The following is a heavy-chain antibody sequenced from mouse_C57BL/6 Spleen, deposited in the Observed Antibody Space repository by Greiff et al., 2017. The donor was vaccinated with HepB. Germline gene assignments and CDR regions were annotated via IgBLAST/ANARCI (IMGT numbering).Heavy chain of an antibody. CDR1: GYTFTSYW. CDR3: ARDGVYYGSSDGAMDY. V-gene: IGHV1-52*01. D-gene: IGHD1-1*01. J-gene: IGHJ4*01. Sequence: QVQLQQPGAELVRPGSSVKLSCKASGYTFTSYWMHWVKQRPIQGLEWIGNIDPSDSETHYNQKFKDKATLTVDKSSSTAYMQLSSLTSEDSAVYYCARDGVYYGSSDGAMDYWGQGTSVTVSS. CDR2: IDPSDSET.